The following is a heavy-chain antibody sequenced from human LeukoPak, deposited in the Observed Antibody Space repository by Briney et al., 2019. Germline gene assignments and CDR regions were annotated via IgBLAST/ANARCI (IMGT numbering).Heavy chain of an antibody. V-gene: IGHV3-21*04. CDR1: GFTFNTYS. CDR2: ISSSGRSM. J-gene: IGHJ5*02. CDR3: AKDHSGTPLHYFDP. Sequence: GGSLRLSCAASGFTFNTYSMSWVRQAPGKGLEWVSSISSSGRSMYYADSVRGRFTISRDNSKNSLYLQMSSLRTDDTALYYCAKDHSGTPLHYFDPWGQGTLVTVSS. D-gene: IGHD3-10*01.